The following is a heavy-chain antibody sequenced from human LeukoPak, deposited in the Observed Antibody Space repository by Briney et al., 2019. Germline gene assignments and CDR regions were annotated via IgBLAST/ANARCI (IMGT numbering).Heavy chain of an antibody. CDR2: IFYIGTT. CDR1: GGSISSYY. Sequence: SETLSLTCTVSGGSISSYYWTWIRQPPGKGLEWIGYIFYIGTTNYNPSLVSRVTISLDTSRNQFSLKLSSVTAADTAVYYCARIRQAGDVFDIWGQGTMVTVSS. D-gene: IGHD6-19*01. CDR3: ARIRQAGDVFDI. J-gene: IGHJ3*02. V-gene: IGHV4-59*01.